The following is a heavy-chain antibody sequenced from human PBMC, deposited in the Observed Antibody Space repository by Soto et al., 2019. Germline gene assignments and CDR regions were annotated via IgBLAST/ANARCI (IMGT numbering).Heavy chain of an antibody. Sequence: KASETLSLTCAVYGGSFSGYYWSWIRQPPGKGLEWIGEINNGGSSNYNPSLKSRVSMSVGTSNNQFSLKLTAVTAADTAMYYCARGRGDGYNQDWYFDLWGRGTLVTVSS. D-gene: IGHD3-10*01. CDR3: ARGRGDGYNQDWYFDL. CDR1: GGSFSGYY. V-gene: IGHV4-34*01. J-gene: IGHJ2*01. CDR2: INNGGSS.